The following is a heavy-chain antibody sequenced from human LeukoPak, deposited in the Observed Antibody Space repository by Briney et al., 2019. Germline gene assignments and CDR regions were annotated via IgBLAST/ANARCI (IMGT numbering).Heavy chain of an antibody. J-gene: IGHJ4*02. D-gene: IGHD5-12*01. CDR2: ISGSGGST. CDR3: AKLEWLRFAPFDY. CDR1: GFTFSSYA. Sequence: GGPLRLSCAASGFTFSSYAMSWVRQAPGKGLEWVSAISGSGGSTYYADSVKGRFTISRDNSKNTLYLQMNSLRAEDTAVYYCAKLEWLRFAPFDYWGQGTLVTVSS. V-gene: IGHV3-23*01.